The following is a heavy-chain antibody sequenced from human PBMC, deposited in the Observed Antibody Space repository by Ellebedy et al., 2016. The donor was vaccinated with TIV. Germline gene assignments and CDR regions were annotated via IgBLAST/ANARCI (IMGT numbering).Heavy chain of an antibody. CDR1: GFTFSNSN. D-gene: IGHD5-18*01. J-gene: IGHJ2*01. V-gene: IGHV3-48*02. CDR3: ARDGAYNYDTYWYFDL. Sequence: GGSLRLSCVASGFTFSNSNLNWVRQAPGKGLEWVSYISTGSRNIYYADSVKGRFTISRDNAKNSLYLHMNSLRDEDTAVYYCARDGAYNYDTYWYFDLWGRGTLVTVSS. CDR2: ISTGSRNI.